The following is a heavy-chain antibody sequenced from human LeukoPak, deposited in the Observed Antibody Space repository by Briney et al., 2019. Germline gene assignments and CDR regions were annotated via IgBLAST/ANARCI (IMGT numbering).Heavy chain of an antibody. J-gene: IGHJ4*02. D-gene: IGHD5-12*01. CDR3: ARGGYRGYDYAFDY. CDR1: GGSFSGYY. V-gene: IGHV4-34*01. Sequence: SETLSLTCAVYGGSFSGYYWSWIRQPPGKGLEWIGEINHSGSTNYNPSLKSRVTISVDTSKNQFSLKLSSVTAADTAVYYCARGGYRGYDYAFDYWGQGTLVTVSS. CDR2: INHSGST.